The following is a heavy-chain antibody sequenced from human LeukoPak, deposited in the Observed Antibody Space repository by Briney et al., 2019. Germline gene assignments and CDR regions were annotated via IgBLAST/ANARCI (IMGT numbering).Heavy chain of an antibody. V-gene: IGHV4-59*01. D-gene: IGHD6-19*01. Sequence: ASETLSLTCTVSGGSISSYYWSWIRQPPGKGLEWIGYIYYSGSTNHNPSLKSRVTISVDTPKNQFSLKLSSVTAADTAVYYCARGAVANVNFDYWGQGTLVTVSS. CDR2: IYYSGST. J-gene: IGHJ4*02. CDR3: ARGAVANVNFDY. CDR1: GGSISSYY.